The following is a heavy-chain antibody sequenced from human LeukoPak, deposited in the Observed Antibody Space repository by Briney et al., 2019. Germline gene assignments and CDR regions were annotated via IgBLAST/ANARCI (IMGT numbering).Heavy chain of an antibody. CDR3: ARGPRWSD. CDR2: IYYTGST. V-gene: IGHV4-59*01. D-gene: IGHD5-24*01. CDR1: GGSISSYS. J-gene: IGHJ4*02. Sequence: ASETLSLTCTVSGGSISSYSWSWVRQPPGKGLEWIGYIYYTGSTNYNPSLKSRVTISLDTSKNQFSLKLSSVTAADAAVYYCARGPRWSDWGQGTLVTVSS.